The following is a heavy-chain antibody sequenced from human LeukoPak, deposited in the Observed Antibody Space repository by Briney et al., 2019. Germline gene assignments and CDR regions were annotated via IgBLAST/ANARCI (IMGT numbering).Heavy chain of an antibody. CDR2: ISAYNGNT. J-gene: IGHJ4*02. CDR1: GYTFTSYG. V-gene: IGHV1-18*01. D-gene: IGHD5-18*01. Sequence: GASVTVSCKASGYTFTSYGISWVRQAPGQGLEWMGWISAYNGNTNYAQKLQGRVTMTTDTSTSTAYTELRSLRSDDTAVYYCARDDIVDTAMVDYGGQGTLVTVSS. CDR3: ARDDIVDTAMVDY.